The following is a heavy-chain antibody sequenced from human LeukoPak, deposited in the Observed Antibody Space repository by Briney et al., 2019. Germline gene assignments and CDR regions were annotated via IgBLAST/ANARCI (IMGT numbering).Heavy chain of an antibody. CDR2: IYHSGST. CDR3: ARNWGFGELSSWFDP. Sequence: SETLSLTCTVSGYSISSGYYWGWIRQPPGKGLEWIGSIYHSGSTYYNPSLKSRVTISIDTSKNQFSLKLSSVTAADTAVYYCARNWGFGELSSWFDPWGQGTLVIVSS. CDR1: GYSISSGYY. J-gene: IGHJ5*02. V-gene: IGHV4-38-2*02. D-gene: IGHD3-10*01.